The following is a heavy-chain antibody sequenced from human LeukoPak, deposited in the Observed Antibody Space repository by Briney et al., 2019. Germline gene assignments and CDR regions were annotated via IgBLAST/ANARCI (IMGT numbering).Heavy chain of an antibody. D-gene: IGHD2-15*01. J-gene: IGHJ6*02. CDR3: ARVGCSSGSCYSLDNYYYYGMDV. CDR1: GGTFSSYV. V-gene: IGHV1-69*13. CDR2: IIPIFGTA. Sequence: GASVKVSCKASGGTFSSYVISWVRQAPGQGLEWMGGIIPIFGTANYAQKFQGRVTITADESTSTAYMELSSLRSEDTAVYYCARVGCSSGSCYSLDNYYYYGMDVWGQGTTVTVSS.